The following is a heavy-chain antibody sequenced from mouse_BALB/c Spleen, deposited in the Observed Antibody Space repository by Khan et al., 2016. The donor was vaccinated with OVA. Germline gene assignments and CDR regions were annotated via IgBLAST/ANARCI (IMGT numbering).Heavy chain of an antibody. CDR2: IFPGDDNT. CDR3: ARRRGSRDY. Sequence: QVQLQQPGTELVKPGASVKLSCKASGYTFTSYDINWVRQRPEQGLEWIGWIFPGDDNTNYNEQFKGKATLTTDKSSSTAYMQLSRLTSEDSAGDFCARRRGSRDYWGQGTSLTVSS. J-gene: IGHJ4*01. CDR1: GYTFTSYD. V-gene: IGHV1S56*01.